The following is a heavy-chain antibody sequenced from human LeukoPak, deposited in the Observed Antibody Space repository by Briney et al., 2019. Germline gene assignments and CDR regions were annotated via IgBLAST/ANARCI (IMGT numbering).Heavy chain of an antibody. CDR1: GFSLSNARMG. D-gene: IGHD3-16*01. Sequence: SGPVLVKPTETLTLTCTVSGFSLSNARMGVSWIRQPPGKALEWLAHIFSNDEKSYSISLKSRLTISKDTSKSQVVLTMTNMDPVDTATYYCARIWGMASQFDYWGQGTLVTVSS. J-gene: IGHJ4*02. CDR3: ARIWGMASQFDY. V-gene: IGHV2-26*01. CDR2: IFSNDEK.